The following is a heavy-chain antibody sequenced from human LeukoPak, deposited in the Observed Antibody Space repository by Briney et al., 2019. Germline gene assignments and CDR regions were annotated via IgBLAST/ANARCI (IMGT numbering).Heavy chain of an antibody. V-gene: IGHV1-8*01. Sequence: ASVKVSCKASGYTFTSYDISWVRQATGQGLEWMGWMNPNSGNTGYAQKFQGRVTMTRNTSISTAYMELSSLRSEDTAVYYCVRGRGLKKGCSSTSCYRNWFDPWGQGTLVTVSS. J-gene: IGHJ5*02. CDR2: MNPNSGNT. CDR3: VRGRGLKKGCSSTSCYRNWFDP. CDR1: GYTFTSYD. D-gene: IGHD2-2*01.